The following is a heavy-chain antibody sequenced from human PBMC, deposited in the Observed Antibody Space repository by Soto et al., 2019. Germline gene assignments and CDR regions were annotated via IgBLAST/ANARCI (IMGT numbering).Heavy chain of an antibody. D-gene: IGHD2-2*01. CDR2: ISGSGDNT. CDR3: AKSPRRGYEPPWDY. Sequence: EVQLLESGGRLVQPGGSLRLPCAASGFIFSTDALNWVRQAPGKGLEWVSGISGSGDNTYYADSVKGRFTISRDNSKNTLYLQMNYVRVEDTAVYYCAKSPRRGYEPPWDYWGQGTLVTVSS. J-gene: IGHJ4*02. CDR1: GFIFSTDA. V-gene: IGHV3-23*01.